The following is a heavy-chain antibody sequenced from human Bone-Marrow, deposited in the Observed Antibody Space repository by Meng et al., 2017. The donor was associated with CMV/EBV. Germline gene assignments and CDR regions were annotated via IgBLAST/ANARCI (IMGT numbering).Heavy chain of an antibody. CDR2: INPNSGGT. CDR1: GYTFTGYY. D-gene: IGHD4-23*01. CDR3: ARDHYRMVVTRGAFDI. Sequence: ASVKVSCKASGYTFTGYYMHWVRQAPGQGLEWMGWINPNSGGTNYAQKFQGRVTMTRDTSISTAYMELSRLRSDDTAVYYCARDHYRMVVTRGAFDIWGQGTMVTVSS. J-gene: IGHJ3*02. V-gene: IGHV1-2*02.